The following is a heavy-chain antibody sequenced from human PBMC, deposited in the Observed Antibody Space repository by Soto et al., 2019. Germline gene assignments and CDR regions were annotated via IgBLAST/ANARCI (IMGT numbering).Heavy chain of an antibody. CDR3: ARGGVQLSYAFDY. J-gene: IGHJ4*02. V-gene: IGHV4-4*07. D-gene: IGHD1-1*01. CDR1: GTSVSNYY. CDR2: IYTSGST. Sequence: SETLSLTCSVSGTSVSNYYWSWIRQPAGKGLEHIGRIYTSGSTSYNPSLKSRVTMSMDTSQTQIYLNLTSVTAADTAVYYCARGGVQLSYAFDYWGPGILVTVSS.